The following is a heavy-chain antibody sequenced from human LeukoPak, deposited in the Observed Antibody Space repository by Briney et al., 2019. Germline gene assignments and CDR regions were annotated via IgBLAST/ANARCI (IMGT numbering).Heavy chain of an antibody. D-gene: IGHD2-2*01. CDR3: ARDWYHAIDY. Sequence: GGSLRLSCAASGFTFSSYRMNWVRQAPGKGLEWVSYISSSSSTIYYADSVKGRFTISRDDAKNTLYLQMNSLRVDDTAVYYCARDWYHAIDYWGQGTLVTVSS. J-gene: IGHJ4*02. CDR2: ISSSSSTI. CDR1: GFTFSSYR. V-gene: IGHV3-48*01.